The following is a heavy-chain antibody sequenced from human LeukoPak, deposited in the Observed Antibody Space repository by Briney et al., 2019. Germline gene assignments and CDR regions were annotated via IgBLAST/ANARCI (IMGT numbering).Heavy chain of an antibody. CDR2: INPNSGGT. J-gene: IGHJ3*02. Sequence: EASVKVSCKASGYTFTGYYIHWVRQAPGQGPEWMGWINPNSGGTKYAQKFQGRVTMTGDTSISTAYMELSRLRPDDTGVYYCARDWAGGYEPGDAFDIWGQGTTVTVSS. CDR3: ARDWAGGYEPGDAFDI. CDR1: GYTFTGYY. D-gene: IGHD5-12*01. V-gene: IGHV1-2*02.